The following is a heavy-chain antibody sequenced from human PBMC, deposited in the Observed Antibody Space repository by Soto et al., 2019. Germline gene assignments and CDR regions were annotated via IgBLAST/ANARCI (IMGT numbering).Heavy chain of an antibody. CDR1: GYTFTSYG. CDR3: ASDRRIDNWNYVGYYYYYYGMDV. Sequence: ASVKVSCRASGYTFTSYGISWVRQAPGQGLEWMGWISAYNGNTNYAQKLQDRVTMTTDTSTSTAYMELRSLRSDDTAVYYCASDRRIDNWNYVGYYYYYYGMDVWGQGTTVTVSS. J-gene: IGHJ6*02. D-gene: IGHD1-7*01. V-gene: IGHV1-18*04. CDR2: ISAYNGNT.